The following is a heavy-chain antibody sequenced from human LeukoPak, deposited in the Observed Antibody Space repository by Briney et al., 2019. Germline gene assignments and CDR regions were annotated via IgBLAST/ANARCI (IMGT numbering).Heavy chain of an antibody. J-gene: IGHJ4*02. CDR3: AREQQWLDSLDY. CDR2: ISYDGSNK. V-gene: IGHV3-30-3*01. Sequence: PGGSLRLSCAASGFTFSSYAMHWVRQAPGKGLEWVAVISYDGSNKYYADSVKGRFTISRDNSKNTLYLQMNSLRAEDTAVYYCAREQQWLDSLDYWGQGTLVTVSS. CDR1: GFTFSSYA. D-gene: IGHD6-19*01.